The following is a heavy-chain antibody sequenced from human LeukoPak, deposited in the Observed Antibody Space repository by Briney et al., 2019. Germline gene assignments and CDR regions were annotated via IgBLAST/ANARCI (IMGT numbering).Heavy chain of an antibody. CDR1: GGSFSGYY. D-gene: IGHD3-10*01. V-gene: IGHV4-34*01. J-gene: IGHJ4*02. CDR2: INHSGST. CDR3: ARGLPAYGSGSYFYYFDY. Sequence: PSETLSLTCAVYGGSFSGYYWSWIRQPPGKGLEWIGEINHSGSTNYNPSLKSRVTISVDTSKNQSSLKLSSVTAADTAVYYCARGLPAYGSGSYFYYFDYWGQGTLVTVSS.